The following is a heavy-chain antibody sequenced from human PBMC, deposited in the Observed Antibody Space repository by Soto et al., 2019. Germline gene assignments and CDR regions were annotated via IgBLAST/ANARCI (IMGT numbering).Heavy chain of an antibody. D-gene: IGHD1-26*01. CDR2: INHSGST. CDR3: AREPGGWEGRMDV. V-gene: IGHV4-34*01. Sequence: ASETLSLTCAVYGGSFSCYYWSWIRQPPGKGLEWIGEINHSGSTNYNPSLKSRVTISVDTSKNQFSLKLSSVTAADTAVYYCAREPGGWEGRMDVWGQGTTVTVSS. J-gene: IGHJ6*02. CDR1: GGSFSCYY.